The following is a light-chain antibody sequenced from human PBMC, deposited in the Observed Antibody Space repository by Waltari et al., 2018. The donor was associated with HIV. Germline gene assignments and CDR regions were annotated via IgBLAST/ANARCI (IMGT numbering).Light chain of an antibody. CDR3: QQFVSSPGYT. CDR1: QSVSSSY. CDR2: GAS. J-gene: IGKJ2*01. V-gene: IGKV3-20*01. Sequence: EVVLTQSPGTLSLSPGERATLSCRASQSVSSSYLAWYRQKPGQAPRLLIYGASSRATGIPDRFSGSGSGTDFTLTISRLEPEDFAVYYCQQFVSSPGYTFGQGTKLEIK.